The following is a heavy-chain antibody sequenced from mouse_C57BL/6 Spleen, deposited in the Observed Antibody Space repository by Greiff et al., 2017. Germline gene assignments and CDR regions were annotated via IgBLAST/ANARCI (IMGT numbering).Heavy chain of an antibody. CDR1: GYTFTSYW. CDR3: ARRGVYLDY. Sequence: VKLQQPGAELVMPGASVKLSCKASGYTFTSYWMHWVKQRPGQGLEWIGEIDPSDSYTNYNQKFKGKSTLTVDKSSSTAYMQLSSLTSEDSAVYYCARRGVYLDYWGQGTTLTVSS. CDR2: IDPSDSYT. J-gene: IGHJ2*01. V-gene: IGHV1-69*01.